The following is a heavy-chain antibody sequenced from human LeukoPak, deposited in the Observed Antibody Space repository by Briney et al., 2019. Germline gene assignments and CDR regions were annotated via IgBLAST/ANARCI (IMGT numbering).Heavy chain of an antibody. V-gene: IGHV4-59*01. Sequence: SETLSLTCTVSGGSISSYYWSWIRQPPGKGLEWIGYIYYSGSTNYNPSLKSRVTISVDTSKNQFSLKLSSVTAADTAVYYCARVKGGDTAIARYYFDYWGQGTLVTVSS. CDR3: ARVKGGDTAIARYYFDY. CDR1: GGSISSYY. CDR2: IYYSGST. J-gene: IGHJ4*02. D-gene: IGHD5-18*01.